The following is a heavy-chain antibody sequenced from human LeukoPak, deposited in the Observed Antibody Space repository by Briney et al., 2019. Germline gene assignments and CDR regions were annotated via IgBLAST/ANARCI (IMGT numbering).Heavy chain of an antibody. V-gene: IGHV3-21*01. CDR3: AREYSGSYYAGVTWFDP. CDR1: GFTFSSYA. Sequence: GSLRLSCAASGFTFSSYAMNWVRQAPGKGLEWVSSISSSSSYIYYADSVKGRFTISRDNAKNSLYLQMNSLRVEDTAVYYCAREYSGSYYAGVTWFDPWGQGTLVTVSS. CDR2: ISSSSSYI. D-gene: IGHD1-26*01. J-gene: IGHJ5*02.